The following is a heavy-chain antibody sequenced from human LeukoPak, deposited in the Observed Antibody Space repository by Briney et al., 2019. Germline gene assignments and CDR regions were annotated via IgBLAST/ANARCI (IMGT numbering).Heavy chain of an antibody. CDR2: IYHSGST. Sequence: SETLSLTCTVSGYSISSGYYWGWIRQPPGKGLEWIGSIYHSGSTYYNPSLKSRVTISVDTSKNQFSLKLSSVTAADTAVYYCARGVITMVRGVPNHAFDIWGQGTMVTVSS. CDR1: GYSISSGYY. CDR3: ARGVITMVRGVPNHAFDI. D-gene: IGHD3-10*01. J-gene: IGHJ3*02. V-gene: IGHV4-38-2*02.